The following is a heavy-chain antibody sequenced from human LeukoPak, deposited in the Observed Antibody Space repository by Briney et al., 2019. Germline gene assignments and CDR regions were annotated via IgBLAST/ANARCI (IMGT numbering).Heavy chain of an antibody. CDR1: GGSISSSSYY. CDR2: IYYSGST. J-gene: IGHJ4*02. D-gene: IGHD6-19*01. Sequence: PSETLSLTCTVSGGSISSSSYYWGWIRQPPGKGLEWIGSIYYSGSTYYNPSLKSPFTISVDTSKNQFSLKLSSVTAADTAVYYCARSGDARKQWLGALDYWGQGTLVTVSS. V-gene: IGHV4-39*07. CDR3: ARSGDARKQWLGALDY.